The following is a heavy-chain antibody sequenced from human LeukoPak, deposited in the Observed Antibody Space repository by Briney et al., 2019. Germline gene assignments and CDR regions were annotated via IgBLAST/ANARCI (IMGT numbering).Heavy chain of an antibody. J-gene: IGHJ6*02. CDR3: AREVGYCGGDCYPERDYYYYGMDV. D-gene: IGHD2-21*02. V-gene: IGHV4-59*01. CDR2: IYYSGST. Sequence: SETLSLTCTVSGGSISSYYWSWIRQPPGKGLEWIGYIYYSGSTNYNPSLKSRVTISVDTSKNQFSLKLSSVTAADTAVYYCAREVGYCGGDCYPERDYYYYGMDVWGQGTTVTVSS. CDR1: GGSISSYY.